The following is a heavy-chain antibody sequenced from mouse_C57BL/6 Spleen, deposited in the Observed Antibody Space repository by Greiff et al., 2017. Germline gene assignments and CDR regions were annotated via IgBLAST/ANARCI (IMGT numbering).Heavy chain of an antibody. D-gene: IGHD1-1*01. CDR2: IYPSDSET. CDR1: GYTFTSYW. Sequence: QVQLKQPGAELVRPGSSVKLSCKASGYTFTSYWMDWVKQRPGQGLEWIGNIYPSDSETHYNQKFKDKATLTVDKSSSTAYMQRSSLTSEDSAVYYCAREGYGSSPYAMDYWGQGTSVTVSS. CDR3: AREGYGSSPYAMDY. J-gene: IGHJ4*01. V-gene: IGHV1-61*01.